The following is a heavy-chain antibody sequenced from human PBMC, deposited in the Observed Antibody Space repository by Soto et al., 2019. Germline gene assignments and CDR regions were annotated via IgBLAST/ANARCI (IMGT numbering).Heavy chain of an antibody. Sequence: EVQLLESGGGLVQPGGSLRLSCAASGFTFSSYAMSWVRQAPGKGLEWVSAISGSGGSTYYADSVKGRFTISRDNSKNTLYLQMNSLRAEDTAVYYCAKDPYYDILTLPENNWFDPWGQGTLVTVSS. CDR3: AKDPYYDILTLPENNWFDP. J-gene: IGHJ5*02. D-gene: IGHD3-9*01. CDR2: ISGSGGST. CDR1: GFTFSSYA. V-gene: IGHV3-23*01.